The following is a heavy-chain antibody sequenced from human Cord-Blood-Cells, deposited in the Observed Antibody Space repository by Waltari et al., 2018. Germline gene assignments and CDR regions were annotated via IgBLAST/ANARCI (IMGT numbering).Heavy chain of an antibody. Sequence: TLSLTCAVYGGSFSGYYWSWIRQPPGKGLEWIGEINHSGSTNYNPSLKSRVTISVDTSKNQFSLKLSSVTAADTAVYYCASPRGGDWNPYAFDIWGQGTMVTVSS. CDR2: INHSGST. CDR3: ASPRGGDWNPYAFDI. J-gene: IGHJ3*02. CDR1: GGSFSGYY. D-gene: IGHD2-21*02. V-gene: IGHV4-34*01.